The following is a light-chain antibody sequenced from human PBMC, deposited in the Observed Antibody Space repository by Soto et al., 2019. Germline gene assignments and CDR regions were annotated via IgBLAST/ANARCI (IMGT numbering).Light chain of an antibody. Sequence: DIVMTQSPDSLAVSLGERATINCKSSQSVLYSYNNKIYLAWYQQKPGQPPNLLIYWSSTRESGVPDRFSGSGSGTDFTLTISSLQAEDMAVYYCQQYYSTPRTFGQGNKVEIK. J-gene: IGKJ1*01. CDR3: QQYYSTPRT. V-gene: IGKV4-1*01. CDR1: QSVLYSYNNKIY. CDR2: WSS.